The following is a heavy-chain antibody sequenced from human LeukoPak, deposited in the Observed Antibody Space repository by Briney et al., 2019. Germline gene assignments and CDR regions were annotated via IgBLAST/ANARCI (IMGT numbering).Heavy chain of an antibody. CDR3: ARDFMYNVNCAGC. V-gene: IGHV3-23*01. J-gene: IGHJ4*02. CDR1: GFPFSSHG. D-gene: IGHD1-14*01. Sequence: GGSLRLSCAGSGFPFSSHGMNWVRQAPGKGLEWVSGISPGGPTYYADSVKGRFTISRDDSKNTLYLQMNSLRAEDTAVYYCARDFMYNVNCAGCWGQGTLVTVSS. CDR2: ISPGGPT.